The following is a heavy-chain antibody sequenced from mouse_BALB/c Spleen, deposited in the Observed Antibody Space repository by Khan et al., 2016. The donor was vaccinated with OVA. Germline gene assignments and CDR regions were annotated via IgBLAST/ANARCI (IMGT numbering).Heavy chain of an antibody. Sequence: QVQLKQSGPGLVQPSQSLSITCTVSGFSLTTYGVHWVRQSPGKGLEWLGVIWRGGTTDYIAAFISRLSLTKDNSKSQVFFKMNSLHANDTAIYYCARNYDYDEGLAYWGQGTLVTVSA. CDR2: IWRGGTT. J-gene: IGHJ3*01. D-gene: IGHD2-4*01. V-gene: IGHV2-2*02. CDR3: ARNYDYDEGLAY. CDR1: GFSLTTYG.